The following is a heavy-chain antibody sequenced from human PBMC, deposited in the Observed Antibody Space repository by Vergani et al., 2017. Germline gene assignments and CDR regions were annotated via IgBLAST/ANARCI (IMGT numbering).Heavy chain of an antibody. CDR3: ARARITIFGVVIMRTRFDP. D-gene: IGHD3-3*01. J-gene: IGHJ5*02. Sequence: QVQLQQWGAGLLKPSETLSLTCAVYGGSFSGYYWSWIRQPPGKGLEWIGEINHSGSTNYNPSRKSRVTISVDTSKNQFSLKLSSVTAADTAVYYCARARITIFGVVIMRTRFDPWGQGTLVTVSS. CDR1: GGSFSGYY. V-gene: IGHV4-34*01. CDR2: INHSGST.